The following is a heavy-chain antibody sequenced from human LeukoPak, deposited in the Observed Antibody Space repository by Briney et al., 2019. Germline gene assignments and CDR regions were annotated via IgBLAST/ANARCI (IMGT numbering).Heavy chain of an antibody. CDR2: INWNGGST. Sequence: GGSLRLSCAASGFTFDDYDMSWVRQTPGKGLEWVSDINWNGGSTGYADSVKGRFTISRDNAKNSLYLQMNSLRADDTAVYYCAKAGDDIVVVPAAYFDYWGQGTLVTVSS. CDR1: GFTFDDYD. D-gene: IGHD2-2*01. V-gene: IGHV3-20*04. J-gene: IGHJ4*02. CDR3: AKAGDDIVVVPAAYFDY.